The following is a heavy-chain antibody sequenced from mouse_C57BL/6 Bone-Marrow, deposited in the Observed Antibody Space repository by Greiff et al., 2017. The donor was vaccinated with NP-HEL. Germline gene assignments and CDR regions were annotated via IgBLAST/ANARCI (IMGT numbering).Heavy chain of an antibody. Sequence: EVKLMESGPGLVKPSQSLSLTCSVTGYSITSGYYWNWIRQFPGNKLEWMGYISYDGSNNYNPSLKNRISITRDTSKNQFFLKLNSVTTEDTATYYCARERAYYYGSSSYYFDYWGQGTTLTVSS. CDR2: ISYDGSN. V-gene: IGHV3-6*01. J-gene: IGHJ2*01. CDR3: ARERAYYYGSSSYYFDY. D-gene: IGHD1-1*01. CDR1: GYSITSGYY.